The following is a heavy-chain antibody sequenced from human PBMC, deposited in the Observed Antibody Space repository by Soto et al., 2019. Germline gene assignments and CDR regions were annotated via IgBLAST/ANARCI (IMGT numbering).Heavy chain of an antibody. CDR3: ATETVPGTCDY. J-gene: IGHJ4*02. Sequence: EVPLLESGGGLVQPGGSLRLSCAASGFTFSTSAMNWVRQAPGKGLEWVSVITGSGGGTNYADSVKGRFTISRDNSKNTLYVQMNSLRAEDTAVYFCATETVPGTCDYWAQGTLVTVSS. CDR2: ITGSGGGT. V-gene: IGHV3-23*01. CDR1: GFTFSTSA. D-gene: IGHD1-7*01.